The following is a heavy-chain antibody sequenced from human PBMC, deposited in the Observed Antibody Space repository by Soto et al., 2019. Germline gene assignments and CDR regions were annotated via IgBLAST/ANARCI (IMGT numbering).Heavy chain of an antibody. V-gene: IGHV4-59*01. CDR2: IYYTGST. Sequence: AETLSLTCTVSGGSISNDYWSWIRQPPGKGLEWVGYIYYTGSTSYNPSLKSRVAMSVDTSKKQISLKLTSVTAADTAVYYCAREYTRRFDPWCQGILVPVYS. D-gene: IGHD1-20*01. J-gene: IGHJ5*02. CDR3: AREYTRRFDP. CDR1: GGSISNDY.